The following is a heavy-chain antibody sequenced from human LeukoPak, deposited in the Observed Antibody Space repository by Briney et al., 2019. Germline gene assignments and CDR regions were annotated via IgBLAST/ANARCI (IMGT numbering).Heavy chain of an antibody. D-gene: IGHD2-15*01. J-gene: IGHJ4*02. CDR3: ARDCSGGSCYLDY. V-gene: IGHV3-48*02. CDR1: GFTFSIYS. CDR2: ISSSSSTI. Sequence: PGGSLRLSCAASGFTFSIYSMNWVRQAPGKGLEWVSYISSSSSTIYYADSVKGRFTISRDDAKNSLFLQMNSLRDEDTAVYYCARDCSGGSCYLDYWGQGTLVTVSS.